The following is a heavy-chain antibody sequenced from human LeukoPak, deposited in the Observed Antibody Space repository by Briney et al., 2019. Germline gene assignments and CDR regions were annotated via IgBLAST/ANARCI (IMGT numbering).Heavy chain of an antibody. CDR2: IYYSGNT. CDR1: GGSIRSSGYY. Sequence: SETLSLTCTVSGGSIRSSGYYWGWIRQPPGKGLEWIGSIYYSGNTYYDASLKSRVTISVDTSKNQFSLKLSSVTAADTAVYYCARQGGYSYRILDYWGQGTLVTVSS. CDR3: ARQGGYSYRILDY. J-gene: IGHJ4*02. D-gene: IGHD5-18*01. V-gene: IGHV4-39*01.